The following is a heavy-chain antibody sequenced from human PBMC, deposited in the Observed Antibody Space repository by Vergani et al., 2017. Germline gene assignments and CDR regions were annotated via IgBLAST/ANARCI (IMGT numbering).Heavy chain of an antibody. Sequence: QITLKESGPALVKPTRTLTLTCTFSGFSLDARGVHVAWIRPPPGKALDWLSLFEWNDDRHYSPSLHHSVTITKDNAKIQLVRTKTNKDYVETGNYYGVCRNTQGGTTGCLYPFQYDYSMDVRREG. J-gene: IGHJ6*03. V-gene: IGHV2-5*04. CDR1: GFSLDARGVH. CDR2: FEWNDDR. CDR3: VCRNTQGGTTGCLYPFQYDYSMDV. D-gene: IGHD1-7*01.